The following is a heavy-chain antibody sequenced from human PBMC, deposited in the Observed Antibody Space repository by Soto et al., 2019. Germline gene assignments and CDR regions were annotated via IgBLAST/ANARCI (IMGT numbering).Heavy chain of an antibody. CDR2: INHSGTT. CDR1: GGSFSGFY. J-gene: IGHJ6*02. V-gene: IGHV4-34*01. Sequence: PSETLSLTCAVSGGSFSGFYWTWIRQPPGEGLEWIGEINHSGTTNFNPSLRSRLTISLDSSKKHFSLKLTSMTAADAAVYYCARADRTLVTSYDLDVWGQGTTVTVSS. D-gene: IGHD2-21*02. CDR3: ARADRTLVTSYDLDV.